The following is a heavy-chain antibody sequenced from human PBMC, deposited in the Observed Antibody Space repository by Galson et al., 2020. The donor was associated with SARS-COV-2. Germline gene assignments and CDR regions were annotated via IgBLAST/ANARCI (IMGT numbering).Heavy chain of an antibody. V-gene: IGHV5-10-1*01. Sequence: KVSCKGSGYSFTSYWISWVRQMPGKGLEWMGRIDPSDSYTNYSPSFQGHVTISADKSISTAYLQWSSLKASDTAMYYCARQGGGSGSYYYYYYYYMDVWGKGTTVTVSS. CDR2: IDPSDSYT. D-gene: IGHD3-10*01. CDR1: GYSFTSYW. J-gene: IGHJ6*03. CDR3: ARQGGGSGSYYYYYYYYMDV.